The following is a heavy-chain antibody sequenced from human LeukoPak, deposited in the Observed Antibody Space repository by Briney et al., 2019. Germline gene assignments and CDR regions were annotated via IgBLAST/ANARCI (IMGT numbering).Heavy chain of an antibody. CDR1: GGSISSGGYS. CDR3: ARQGGGIVATIGYYYYYGMDV. CDR2: IYHSGST. V-gene: IGHV4-30-2*01. D-gene: IGHD5-12*01. J-gene: IGHJ6*02. Sequence: SETLSLTCAVSGGSISSGGYSWSWIRQPPGKGLEWIGYIYHSGSTYYNPSLKSRVTISVDRSKNQFSLKLSSVTAADTAVYYCARQGGGIVATIGYYYYYGMDVWGQGTTVTVSS.